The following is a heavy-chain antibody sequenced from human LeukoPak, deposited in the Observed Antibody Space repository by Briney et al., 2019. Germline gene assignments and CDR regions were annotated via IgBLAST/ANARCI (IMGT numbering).Heavy chain of an antibody. J-gene: IGHJ3*02. Sequence: SETLSLTCTVAGGSIRNYYWNWIRQPAGKGLEWIGRIHTSGSPNYNPSLKSRVTMSIDTSKNRFSLKLSSVTAADTAVYYCAKAPQGFLSTIARAFDICGQGTLVTVSS. CDR1: GGSIRNYY. V-gene: IGHV4-4*07. D-gene: IGHD5/OR15-5a*01. CDR3: AKAPQGFLSTIARAFDI. CDR2: IHTSGSP.